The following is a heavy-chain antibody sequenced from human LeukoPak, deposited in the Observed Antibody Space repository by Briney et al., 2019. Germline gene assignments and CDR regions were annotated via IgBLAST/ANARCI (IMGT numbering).Heavy chain of an antibody. D-gene: IGHD3-10*01. V-gene: IGHV3-23*01. CDR3: AKGYYYGSGTGTFFDY. J-gene: IGHJ4*02. CDR2: ISGSGGST. CDR1: GFTFSSYG. Sequence: AGGSLRLSCAASGFTFSSYGMSWVRQAPGKGLEWVSAISGSGGSTYYADSVKGRFTISRDNSKNTLYLQMNSLRAEDTAVYYCAKGYYYGSGTGTFFDYWGQGTLVTVSS.